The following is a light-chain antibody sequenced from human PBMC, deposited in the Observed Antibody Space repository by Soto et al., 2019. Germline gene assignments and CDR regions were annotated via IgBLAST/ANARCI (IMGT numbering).Light chain of an antibody. CDR1: SSDVGAYNY. J-gene: IGLJ2*01. Sequence: QSVLTQPPSASGSPGQSVTISCTGTSSDVGAYNYVSWYQQHPGNAPKLLIYEVSKRPSGVPDRFSGSKSGNTASLTVSGLQAEDEADYYCSSYTGSTTLVVFGGGTKVTVL. CDR3: SSYTGSTTLVV. V-gene: IGLV2-8*01. CDR2: EVS.